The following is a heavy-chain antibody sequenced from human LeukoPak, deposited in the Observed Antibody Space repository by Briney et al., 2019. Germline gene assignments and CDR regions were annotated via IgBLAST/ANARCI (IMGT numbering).Heavy chain of an antibody. CDR3: ARGRDVVVPAAINDY. CDR2: TNHSGST. V-gene: IGHV4-34*01. J-gene: IGHJ4*02. Sequence: SETLSLTCAVYGGSFSGYYWSGIRQPPGKGLEWIGETNHSGSTNYNPSLKSRVTISVDTSKNQFSLKLSSVTAADTAVCYCARGRDVVVPAAINDYWGQGTLVTVSS. D-gene: IGHD2-2*02. CDR1: GGSFSGYY.